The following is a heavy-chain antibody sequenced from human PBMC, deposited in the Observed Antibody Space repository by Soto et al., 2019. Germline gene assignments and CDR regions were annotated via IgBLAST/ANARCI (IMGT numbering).Heavy chain of an antibody. CDR3: ARTLRWPHYYYYMDV. CDR1: GGSISSYY. J-gene: IGHJ6*03. D-gene: IGHD6-13*01. CDR2: IYYSGST. V-gene: IGHV4-59*08. Sequence: QVQLQESGPGLVKPSETLSLTCTVSGGSISSYYWSWIRQPPGKGLEWIGYIYYSGSTNYNPSLKSRVTISVDTSKNQFSLKLSSVTAADTAVYYSARTLRWPHYYYYMDVWGKGTTVTVSS.